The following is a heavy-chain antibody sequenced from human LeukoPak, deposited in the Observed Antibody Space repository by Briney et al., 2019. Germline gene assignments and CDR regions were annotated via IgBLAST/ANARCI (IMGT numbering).Heavy chain of an antibody. Sequence: GSLRLSCAASGFTFSDYYMSWIRQAPGKGLEWVGFIRSKAYGGTTEYAASLKGRFTISRDDSKSIAYLQMNSLKTEDTAVYYCTREGDFVVVVAASDYWGQGTLVTVSS. CDR2: IRSKAYGGTT. CDR1: GFTFSDYY. V-gene: IGHV3-49*03. D-gene: IGHD2-15*01. J-gene: IGHJ4*02. CDR3: TREGDFVVVVAASDY.